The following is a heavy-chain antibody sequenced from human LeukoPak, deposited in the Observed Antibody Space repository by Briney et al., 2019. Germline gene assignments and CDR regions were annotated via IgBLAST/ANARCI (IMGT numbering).Heavy chain of an antibody. CDR1: GFTFSSYW. V-gene: IGHV3-23*01. CDR3: AKGYYYDSSGYYN. J-gene: IGHJ4*02. Sequence: PGGSLRLSCAASGFTFSSYWMSWVRQAPGKGLEWVSAISGSGGSTYYADSVKGRFTISRDNSKNTLYLQMNSLRAEDTAVYYCAKGYYYDSSGYYNWGQGTLVTVSS. D-gene: IGHD3-22*01. CDR2: ISGSGGST.